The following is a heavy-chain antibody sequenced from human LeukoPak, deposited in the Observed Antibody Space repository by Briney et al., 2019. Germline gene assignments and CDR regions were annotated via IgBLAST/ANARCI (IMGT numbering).Heavy chain of an antibody. J-gene: IGHJ1*01. CDR1: GFTFSNAW. Sequence: GGSPRLSCAASGFTFSNAWMNWVRQAPGKGLEWVSSISSSSSYIYYADSVKGRFTISRDNAKNSLYLQMNSLRAEDTAVYYCASGSSSWYPYFQHWGQGTLVTVSS. CDR3: ASGSSSWYPYFQH. CDR2: ISSSSSYI. V-gene: IGHV3-21*01. D-gene: IGHD6-13*01.